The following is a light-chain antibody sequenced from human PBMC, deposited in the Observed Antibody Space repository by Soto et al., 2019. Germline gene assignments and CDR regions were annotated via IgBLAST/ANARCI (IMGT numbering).Light chain of an antibody. CDR3: QQYNNWAT. J-gene: IGKJ1*01. V-gene: IGKV3-15*01. Sequence: EIVLTQSPATLSVSPGERAPLSCRASQSVSSYLAWYQQKPGQAPRLLIYDASNRATGIPARFSGNGSGTEFTLTICSLQSEDFAVYYCQQYNNWATFGQGTKVDIK. CDR1: QSVSSY. CDR2: DAS.